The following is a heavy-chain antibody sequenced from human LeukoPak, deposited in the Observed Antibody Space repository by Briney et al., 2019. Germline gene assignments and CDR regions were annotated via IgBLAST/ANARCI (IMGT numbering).Heavy chain of an antibody. CDR1: GGSISSYY. J-gene: IGHJ4*02. CDR3: ARDGGYCSSTSCLLDY. D-gene: IGHD2-2*01. CDR2: IYTSGST. Sequence: PSETLSLTCTVSGGSISSYYWSWIRQPAGKGLEWIGRIYTSGSTNYNPSLKSRVTISVDTSKNQFSLKLSSVTAADTAVYYCARDGGYCSSTSCLLDYWGQGTLVTVSS. V-gene: IGHV4-4*07.